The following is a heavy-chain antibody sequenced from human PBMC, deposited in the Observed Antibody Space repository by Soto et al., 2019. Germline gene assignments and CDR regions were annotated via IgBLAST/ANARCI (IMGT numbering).Heavy chain of an antibody. Sequence: EVQLVESGGDLVQPGGSLRLSCAASGFSVSSKYMSWVRQAPGKGLEWGSLIESGGTTYYAGSVKGRFTISRDYSENKLFLQMNSPKVENTACYYCKRDDVHFNGDRYYGVPMDVWGKGTTVTVSA. CDR1: GFSVSSKY. CDR2: IESGGTT. CDR3: KRDDVHFNGDRYYGVPMDV. V-gene: IGHV3-66*01. D-gene: IGHD2-8*01. J-gene: IGHJ6*04.